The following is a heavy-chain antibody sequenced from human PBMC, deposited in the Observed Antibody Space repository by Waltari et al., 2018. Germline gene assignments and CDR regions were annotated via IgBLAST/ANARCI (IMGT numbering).Heavy chain of an antibody. CDR3: ARDQNIVVVPAAPFDY. J-gene: IGHJ4*02. D-gene: IGHD2-2*01. CDR1: GYTFTSYG. CDR2: ISAYNGNT. V-gene: IGHV1-18*01. Sequence: QVQLVQSGAEVKKPGASVKVSCKASGYTFTSYGISWVRQAPEQGLEWMGWISAYNGNTNYAQKLQGRVTMTTDTSTSTAYMELRSLRSDDTAVYYWARDQNIVVVPAAPFDYWGQGTLVTVSS.